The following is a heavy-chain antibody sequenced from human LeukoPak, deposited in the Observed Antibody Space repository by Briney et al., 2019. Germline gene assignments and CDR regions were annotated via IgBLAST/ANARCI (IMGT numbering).Heavy chain of an antibody. CDR1: GVSISGYY. CDR3: ARQISGNKDY. J-gene: IGHJ4*02. CDR2: IFYRESFSYGGTT. V-gene: IGHV4-59*05. Sequence: SETLSLTCTVSGVSISGYYWIWIRQSPGRGLEYIGSIFYRESFSYGGTTFHNPSLQSRVTIAVDTSKNAFSLRLSSVTAADTAVYFCARQISGNKDYWGQGSLVTVYS. D-gene: IGHD1/OR15-1a*01.